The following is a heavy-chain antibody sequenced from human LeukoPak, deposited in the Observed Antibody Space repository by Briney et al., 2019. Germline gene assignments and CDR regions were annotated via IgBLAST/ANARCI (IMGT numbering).Heavy chain of an antibody. V-gene: IGHV3-11*01. CDR1: RFTFSDYY. J-gene: IGHJ6*02. D-gene: IGHD2-15*01. CDR3: ARGDKDYYYGMDV. Sequence: GGSLRLSCAASRFTFSDYYMRWIRHAPGKGLEWVSYISSSGSTIYYADSVMGRFTISRDNAKNSLYLQMNSLRAEDTAVYYCARGDKDYYYGMDVWGQGTTVTVSS. CDR2: ISSSGSTI.